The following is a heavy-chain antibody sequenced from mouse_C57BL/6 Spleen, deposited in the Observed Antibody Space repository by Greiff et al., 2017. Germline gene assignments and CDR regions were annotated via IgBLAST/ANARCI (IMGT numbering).Heavy chain of an antibody. V-gene: IGHV1-26*01. Sequence: EVQLQQSGPELVKPGASVKISCKASGYTFTDYYMNWVKQSHGKSLEWIGDINPNNGGTSYNQKFKGKATLTVDKSSSTAYMELRSLTSEDSAVYYCARGGLLRAMDYGGQGTSVTVSS. CDR3: ARGGLLRAMDY. J-gene: IGHJ4*01. CDR1: GYTFTDYY. CDR2: INPNNGGT. D-gene: IGHD1-1*01.